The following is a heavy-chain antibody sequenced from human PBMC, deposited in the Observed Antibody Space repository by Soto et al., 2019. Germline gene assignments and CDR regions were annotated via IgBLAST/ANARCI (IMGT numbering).Heavy chain of an antibody. J-gene: IGHJ4*02. D-gene: IGHD2-21*02. CDR2: INPSGGHT. CDR3: AIVGHVVVVPAAFDY. Sequence: GASVKVSCKASGNTFSNYYIHWVRQAPGQGLEWMGTINPSGGHTTYAQKFLGRVTMTRDTSTSTLYMELTSLRSEDTAVYFCAIVGHVVVVPAAFDYRGQGSLVTVSS. V-gene: IGHV1-46*03. CDR1: GNTFSNYY.